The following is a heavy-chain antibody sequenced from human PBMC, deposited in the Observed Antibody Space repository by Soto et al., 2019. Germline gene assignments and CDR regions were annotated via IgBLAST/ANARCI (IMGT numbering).Heavy chain of an antibody. CDR2: ISGSGGST. V-gene: IGHV3-23*01. CDR1: GFTFSSYA. Sequence: GGSLRLSCAASGFTFSSYAMSWVRQAPGKGLEWVSAISGSGGSTYYADSVKGRFTISRDNSKNTLYLQMNSLRAEDTAVYYCAKVRSYGVRIAVATSNDYWGQGTLVTVSS. CDR3: AKVRSYGVRIAVATSNDY. D-gene: IGHD6-19*01. J-gene: IGHJ4*02.